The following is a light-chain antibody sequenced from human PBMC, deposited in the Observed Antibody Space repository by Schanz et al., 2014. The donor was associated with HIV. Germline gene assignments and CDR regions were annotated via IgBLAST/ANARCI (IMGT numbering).Light chain of an antibody. J-gene: IGKJ2*01. Sequence: DIQMTQSPSTLSASVGDEVTITCRASHYISSWLAWYQQRPGQAPNLLIYRASTLEAGVSSRFSGSRSGTQFPLTISSLQPDDFATYYCQQYDTYSYTFGQGTKLEIK. CDR2: RAS. CDR3: QQYDTYSYT. V-gene: IGKV1-5*03. CDR1: HYISSW.